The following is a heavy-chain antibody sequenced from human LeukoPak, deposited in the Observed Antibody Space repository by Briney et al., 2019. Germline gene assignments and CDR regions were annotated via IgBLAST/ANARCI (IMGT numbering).Heavy chain of an antibody. CDR1: GDGLSVSSDV. CDR2: TYYKSKWHN. D-gene: IGHD7-27*01. J-gene: IGHJ3*02. V-gene: IGHV6-1*01. CDR3: ARDADWGYDAYDI. Sequence: SKTLSLTCAISGDGLSVSSDVWNWVRQSPSRGREWLGRTYYKSKWHNDYAVSVKSRITISPDTSKNQFSLHLNSVTPEDTAVYYCARDADWGYDAYDIWGPGTMVTVSS.